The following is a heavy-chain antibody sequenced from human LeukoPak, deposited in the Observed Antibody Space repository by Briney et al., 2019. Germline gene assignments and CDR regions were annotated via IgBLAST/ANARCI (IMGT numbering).Heavy chain of an antibody. D-gene: IGHD6-19*01. Sequence: KDGESLKISCKGSGYSFTSYWIGWVRQMPGKGLEWMGIIYPGDSDTRYSPSFQGQVTISADKSISTAYLQWSSLKASDTAMYYCARLPPRDSASRGWYGDYWGQGTLVTVSS. CDR1: GYSFTSYW. CDR2: IYPGDSDT. J-gene: IGHJ4*02. CDR3: ARLPPRDSASRGWYGDY. V-gene: IGHV5-51*01.